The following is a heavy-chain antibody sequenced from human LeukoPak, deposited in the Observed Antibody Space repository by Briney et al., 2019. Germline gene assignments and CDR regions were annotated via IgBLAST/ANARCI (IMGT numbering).Heavy chain of an antibody. CDR3: ARLGKMATLLYYYYYMDV. Sequence: GGSLRLPCAASGFNFPIYAMGWVRQAPGKGLEWVSALGDSGASTYYADSVKGRFAVSRDNSKNMMYLQMSSLSGDDTAVYYCARLGKMATLLYYYYYMDVWGKGTTVTVSS. J-gene: IGHJ6*03. CDR2: LGDSGAST. V-gene: IGHV3-23*01. D-gene: IGHD5-24*01. CDR1: GFNFPIYA.